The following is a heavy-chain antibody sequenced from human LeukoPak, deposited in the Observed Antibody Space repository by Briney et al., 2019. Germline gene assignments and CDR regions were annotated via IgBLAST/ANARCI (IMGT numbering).Heavy chain of an antibody. CDR2: INPNSGGT. Sequence: ASVKVSCKASGYTFTGYYIYWVRQAPGQGLEWMGWINPNSGGTNYAQKFQGRVTMTRDTPISTAYMELSRLRSDDTAVYYCARVEKPAYYDFWSGYRSYFDYGMDVWGQGTTVTVSS. V-gene: IGHV1-2*02. D-gene: IGHD3-3*01. CDR3: ARVEKPAYYDFWSGYRSYFDYGMDV. J-gene: IGHJ6*02. CDR1: GYTFTGYY.